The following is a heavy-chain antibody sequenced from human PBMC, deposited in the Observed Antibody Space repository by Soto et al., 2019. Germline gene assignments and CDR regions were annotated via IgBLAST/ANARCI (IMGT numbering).Heavy chain of an antibody. CDR3: SRDAQKWLVAAFDI. Sequence: QVQLVQSGAEVKEPGASVKVSCKASGYTFVSYGIRWVRQTPGQGLEWMGWISPYNGNTNYAQKFQGRVTMTTDTSTSTVYMELRSLRSDDTAVYYCSRDAQKWLVAAFDIWGQVTIVTVSS. D-gene: IGHD6-19*01. V-gene: IGHV1-18*01. CDR2: ISPYNGNT. CDR1: GYTFVSYG. J-gene: IGHJ3*02.